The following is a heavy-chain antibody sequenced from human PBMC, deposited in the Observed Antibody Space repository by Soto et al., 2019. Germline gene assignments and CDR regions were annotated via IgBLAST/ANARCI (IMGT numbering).Heavy chain of an antibody. Sequence: QVQLVQSGAEVKKPGSSVKVSCKASGGTFSSYTISWVRQAPGQGLEWMGRIIPILGIANYAQKFQGRVTITADKSTSTAYMELSSLRSEHTAVYYCARAGSYAFLFDYWGQGTLVTVSS. CDR3: ARAGSYAFLFDY. D-gene: IGHD1-26*01. CDR2: IIPILGIA. CDR1: GGTFSSYT. J-gene: IGHJ4*02. V-gene: IGHV1-69*02.